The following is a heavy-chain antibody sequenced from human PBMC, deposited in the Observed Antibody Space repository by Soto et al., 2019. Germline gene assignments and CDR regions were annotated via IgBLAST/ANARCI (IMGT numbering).Heavy chain of an antibody. D-gene: IGHD1-20*01. CDR3: ARGGRYPKSSVYSGMDV. V-gene: IGHV1-69*01. CDR1: GGTFSTYS. Sequence: QVQLVQSGAEVKKPGSSVKVSCKASGGTFSTYSISWVRQAPGQGLEWMGESLPIFGTSHYAQNFQGRVTITADESTSTVYMELSSLRSDDTAVYYCARGGRYPKSSVYSGMDVWGQGTTVTVSS. J-gene: IGHJ6*02. CDR2: SLPIFGTS.